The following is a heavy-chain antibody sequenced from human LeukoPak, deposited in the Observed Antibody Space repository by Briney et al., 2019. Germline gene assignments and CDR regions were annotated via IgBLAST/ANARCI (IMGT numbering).Heavy chain of an antibody. CDR1: GFTFSDYS. V-gene: IGHV3-43*02. Sequence: GGSLRLSCAASGFTFSDYSMNWVRQATGKGLEWVSYISSIGATIYYADSVKGRFTISRDNSKNSLYLQMNSLRTEDTALYYCAKGRDLYYMDVWGKGTTVTVSS. J-gene: IGHJ6*03. CDR2: ISSIGATI. CDR3: AKGRDLYYMDV.